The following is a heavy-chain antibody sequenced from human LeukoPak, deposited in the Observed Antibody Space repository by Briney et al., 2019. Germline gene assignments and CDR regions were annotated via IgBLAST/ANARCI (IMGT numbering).Heavy chain of an antibody. Sequence: GGSLRLSCAASGFTFSSYGMHWVRQAPGKGLEWVAVISYDGSNKYYADSVKGRFTISRDNSKNTLYLQMNSLRAEDTALHYCAKAGGEYWLYNDNWFDPWGQGTLVTVSS. D-gene: IGHD3-16*01. J-gene: IGHJ5*02. CDR3: AKAGGEYWLYNDNWFDP. V-gene: IGHV3-30*18. CDR2: ISYDGSNK. CDR1: GFTFSSYG.